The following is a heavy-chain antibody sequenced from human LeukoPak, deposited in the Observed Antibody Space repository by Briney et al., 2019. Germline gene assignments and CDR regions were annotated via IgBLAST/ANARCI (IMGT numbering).Heavy chain of an antibody. CDR2: IHPNSSGT. Sequence: GASVTVSCTASGYSFSSYFIHWVRQAPGQGLEWMGWIHPNSSGTNSAQKFQGRVTISRDTSNNTAYMELSRLRSADTAVYYCARDPTNCSGGSCYPSYLDYWGQGTLVTVSS. D-gene: IGHD2-15*01. J-gene: IGHJ4*02. V-gene: IGHV1-2*02. CDR3: ARDPTNCSGGSCYPSYLDY. CDR1: GYSFSSYF.